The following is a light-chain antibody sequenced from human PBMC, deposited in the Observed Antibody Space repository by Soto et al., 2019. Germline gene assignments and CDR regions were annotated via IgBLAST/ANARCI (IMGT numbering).Light chain of an antibody. CDR1: QGISNL. CDR3: QQYDDWPRT. V-gene: IGKV1-17*03. CDR2: GAS. J-gene: IGKJ1*01. Sequence: IQVTQPPSPMLPPVGAGATILARGKQGISNLFAWFQQEPGKVPKRLVYGASSLQGGVPSRFSGSGSGKNFTLTISSLQSEDFSLYYCQQYDDWPRTFGQGTKVDIK.